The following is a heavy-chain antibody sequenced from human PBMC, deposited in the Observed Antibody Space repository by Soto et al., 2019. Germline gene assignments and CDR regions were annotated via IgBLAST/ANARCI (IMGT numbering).Heavy chain of an antibody. CDR1: GFSLSGYC. V-gene: IGHV3-7*01. CDR3: ARSSGWLHDY. D-gene: IGHD6-19*01. Sequence: GFLSLSCSAAGFSLSGYCMSWVRQAPGRGLEWVAIIKQDGSERYYVDSVKGRFTISRDNAKNSLYLQMSSLRVEGTALYYCARSSGWLHDYWGQGTLVTVSS. CDR2: IKQDGSER. J-gene: IGHJ4*02.